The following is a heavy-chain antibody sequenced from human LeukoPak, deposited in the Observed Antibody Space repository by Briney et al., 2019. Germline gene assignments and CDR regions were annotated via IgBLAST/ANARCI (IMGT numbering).Heavy chain of an antibody. J-gene: IGHJ4*02. D-gene: IGHD1-26*01. CDR3: AKPRIDWAGGDNDY. V-gene: IGHV3-11*04. Sequence: GGSLRLSCAASGFTFSVYYMSWFRQAPGKGLEWVSYISSSGTTIYYADSVKGRFTISRDNAKNSLYLQMNSLRAEDTAVYYCAKPRIDWAGGDNDYWGQGTLVTVSS. CDR2: ISSSGTTI. CDR1: GFTFSVYY.